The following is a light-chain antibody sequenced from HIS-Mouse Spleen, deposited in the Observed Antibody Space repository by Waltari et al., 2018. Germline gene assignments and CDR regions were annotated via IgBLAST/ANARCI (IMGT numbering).Light chain of an antibody. CDR2: DFI. Sequence: QSALTQPASVSGSPGQSITIPCTGTSRDVCGYNYVSWYQQHPGKDPNLMIYDFINRPSGVSNRFSGSKSGNTASLTISGLQAEDEADYYCSSYTSSSFNVVFGGGTKLTVL. J-gene: IGLJ2*01. CDR1: SRDVCGYNY. V-gene: IGLV2-14*03. CDR3: SSYTSSSFNVV.